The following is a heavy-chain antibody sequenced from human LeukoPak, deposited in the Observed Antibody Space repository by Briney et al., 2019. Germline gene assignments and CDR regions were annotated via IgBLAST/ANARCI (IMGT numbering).Heavy chain of an antibody. CDR1: GFTFSNAW. D-gene: IGHD3-3*01. CDR2: IKSKTDGGTT. V-gene: IGHV3-15*01. CDR3: PTGAYYDFWSGGIDY. J-gene: IGHJ4*02. Sequence: PGGSLRLSCAASGFTFSNAWMSWVRQAPGKGLEWVGRIKSKTDGGTTDYAAPVKGRFTISRDDSKNTLYLQMNSLKTEDTAVYYCPTGAYYDFWSGGIDYWGQGTLVTVSS.